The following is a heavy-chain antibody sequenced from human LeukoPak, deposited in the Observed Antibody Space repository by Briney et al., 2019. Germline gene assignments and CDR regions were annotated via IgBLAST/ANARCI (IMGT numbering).Heavy chain of an antibody. Sequence: TSETLSLTCTVSGGSISSNSYFWGWIRQPPGKGLEWVGSIYYSGNTYYNPSLKSRVTISVDTSKNQFSLRLTSVTAADTAMYYCARDSGNYYMYNWFHLWGQGTLVTVSS. V-gene: IGHV4-39*07. J-gene: IGHJ5*02. CDR1: GGSISSNSYF. CDR3: ARDSGNYYMYNWFHL. D-gene: IGHD3-10*01. CDR2: IYYSGNT.